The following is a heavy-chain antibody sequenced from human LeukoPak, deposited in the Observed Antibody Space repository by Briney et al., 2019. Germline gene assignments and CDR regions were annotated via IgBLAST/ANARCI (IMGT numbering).Heavy chain of an antibody. CDR3: ARGGDSSGSIRSAFDI. J-gene: IGHJ3*02. Sequence: PEGSLRLSCAASGFTVSSNYMSWVRQAPGKGLEWVSVISSSGITYSADSVKGRFTISRDNSKNMVCLQMNSLRAEDTAVYYCARGGDSSGSIRSAFDIWGQGTMVTVSS. CDR2: ISSSGIT. D-gene: IGHD3-22*01. CDR1: GFTVSSNY. V-gene: IGHV3-53*01.